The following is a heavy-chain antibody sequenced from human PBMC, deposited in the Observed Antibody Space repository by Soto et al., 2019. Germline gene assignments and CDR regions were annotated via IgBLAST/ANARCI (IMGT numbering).Heavy chain of an antibody. CDR1: GVTFSSFA. V-gene: IGHV3-23*01. Sequence: GWSRRLSCAASGVTFSSFAMTWVRQVPGKGLEWVSSISAGDDSTYYADSVKGRFAISRDNSKNTLYLQMNSLRADDTALYHCSKRVPPQPPPNDYSGPANLLTVSS. CDR3: SKRVPPQPPPNDY. CDR2: ISAGDDST. D-gene: IGHD7-27*01. J-gene: IGHJ4*02.